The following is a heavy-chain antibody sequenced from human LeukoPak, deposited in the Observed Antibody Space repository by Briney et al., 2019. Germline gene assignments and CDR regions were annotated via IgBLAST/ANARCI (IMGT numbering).Heavy chain of an antibody. CDR2: ISSSGSTT. J-gene: IGHJ6*02. V-gene: IGHV3-48*03. CDR1: GFTFSSYE. CDR3: AKNGGPHGMDV. Sequence: PGGSLRLSCAASGFTFSSYEMNWVRQAPGKGLEWVSYISSSGSTTHYADSVKGRFTISRDNAKSLLYLQMNSLRAEDTAVYYCAKNGGPHGMDVWGQGTTVTVSS. D-gene: IGHD3-10*01.